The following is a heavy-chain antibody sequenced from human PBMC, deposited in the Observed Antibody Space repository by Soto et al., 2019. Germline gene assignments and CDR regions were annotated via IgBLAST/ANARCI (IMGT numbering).Heavy chain of an antibody. V-gene: IGHV4-59*01. CDR3: ARGGYDV. CDR1: GGSISSYY. CDR2: IYYSGGT. J-gene: IGHJ4*02. D-gene: IGHD3-10*02. Sequence: PSETLSLTCTVSGGSISSYYWSWIRQPPGKGLEWIGYIYYSGGTNYNPSLKSRVTISVDTSKNQFSLKLSSVAAADTAVYYCARGGYDVWSQGTLVTVSS.